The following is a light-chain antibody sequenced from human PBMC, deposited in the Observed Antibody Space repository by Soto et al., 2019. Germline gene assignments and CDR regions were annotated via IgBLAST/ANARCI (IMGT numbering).Light chain of an antibody. CDR3: QNYKRAPIT. Sequence: DIDMTQAPSSLSASVGDRVTITCRAGQDVVNYLNWYQQKPGKAPRLLIYAASSLQSGVPSRFSGSGSGTTFTLTITDLQPEDVATYYCQNYKRAPITFGQGTRLEIK. CDR1: QDVVNY. CDR2: AAS. J-gene: IGKJ5*01. V-gene: IGKV1-27*01.